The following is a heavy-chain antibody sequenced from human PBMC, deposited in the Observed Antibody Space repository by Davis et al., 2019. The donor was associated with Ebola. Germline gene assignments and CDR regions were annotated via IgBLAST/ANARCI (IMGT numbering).Heavy chain of an antibody. Sequence: MPGGSLRLSCAVYGGSFSGYYWSWIRQPPGKGLEWIGEINHSGSTNYNPSLKSRVTISVDTSKNQFSLKLSSVTAADTAGYYCERALGGYSGWFDPWGQGTLVTVSS. CDR1: GGSFSGYY. CDR3: ERALGGYSGWFDP. CDR2: INHSGST. D-gene: IGHD2-21*01. J-gene: IGHJ5*02. V-gene: IGHV4-34*01.